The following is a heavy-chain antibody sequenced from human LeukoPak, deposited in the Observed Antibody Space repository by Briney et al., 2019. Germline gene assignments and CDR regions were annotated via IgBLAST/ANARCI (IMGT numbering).Heavy chain of an antibody. V-gene: IGHV4-34*01. CDR3: ARSNTGYSSPHFDY. CDR1: GGSFSGYY. D-gene: IGHD6-19*01. CDR2: INHSGST. Sequence: PSETLSLTCAVYGGSFSGYYWSWIRQPPGKGLEWIGEINHSGSTNYNPSLKSRVTISVDTSKNQFSLKLSSVTAADTAVYYCARSNTGYSSPHFDYWGQGTLVTVSS. J-gene: IGHJ4*02.